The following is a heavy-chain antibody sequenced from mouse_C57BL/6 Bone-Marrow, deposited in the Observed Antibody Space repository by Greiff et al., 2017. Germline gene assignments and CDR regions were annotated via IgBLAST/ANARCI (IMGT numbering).Heavy chain of an antibody. J-gene: IGHJ1*03. CDR1: GYTFTSYG. V-gene: IGHV1-81*01. CDR2: IYPRSGNT. Sequence: VQLQQSGAELARPGASVKLSCKASGYTFTSYGISWVKQRTGQGLEWIGEIYPRSGNTYYNEKFKGKATLTADKSSRTEYMELRSLTSEDSAVYFCARLYGYDYWYFDVWGTGTTVTVSS. D-gene: IGHD2-2*01. CDR3: ARLYGYDYWYFDV.